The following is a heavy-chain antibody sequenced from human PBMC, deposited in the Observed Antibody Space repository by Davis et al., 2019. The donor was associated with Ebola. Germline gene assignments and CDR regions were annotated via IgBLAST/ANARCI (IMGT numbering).Heavy chain of an antibody. V-gene: IGHV3-66*01. CDR1: GFTVSSNY. CDR3: ARDDTYYDFWSGNWGTYYFDY. Sequence: GGSLRLSCAASGFTVSSNYMSWVRQAPGKGLEWVSFISGSGASTYYADSVKGRFTISRDNSKNTLYLQMNSLRAEDTAVYYCARDDTYYDFWSGNWGTYYFDYWGQGTLVTVSS. D-gene: IGHD3-3*01. J-gene: IGHJ4*02. CDR2: ISGSGAST.